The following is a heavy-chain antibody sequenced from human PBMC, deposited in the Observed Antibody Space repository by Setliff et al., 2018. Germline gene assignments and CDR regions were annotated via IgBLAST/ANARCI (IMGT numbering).Heavy chain of an antibody. CDR1: GDTFVSYY. CDR3: ARDVTGTYNGRLEY. D-gene: IGHD1-1*01. V-gene: IGHV1-46*01. CDR2: IKPGIDTA. J-gene: IGHJ4*02. Sequence: VASVKVSCKTSGDTFVSYYVHWVRQAPGQGLEWMGLIKPGIDTATYAQKFQGRVTMTRDTSAKIVFMELNGLRSDDTAVYYCARDVTGTYNGRLEYWGLGTLVTV.